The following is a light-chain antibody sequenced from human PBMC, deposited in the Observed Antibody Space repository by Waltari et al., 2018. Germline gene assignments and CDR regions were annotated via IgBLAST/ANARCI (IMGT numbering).Light chain of an antibody. J-gene: IGKJ1*01. CDR1: PIISRAF. CDR3: QHYVRLPGT. V-gene: IGKV3-20*01. Sequence: EIMLTQSPGTLSLSPGERATLSCRASPIISRAFAWYQQKPGQDPRLLIYDVSTRASGIPDRCRGSGSGTDFSLTLSRLGTEDYAVYYCQHYVRLPGTFGQGTKLEFK. CDR2: DVS.